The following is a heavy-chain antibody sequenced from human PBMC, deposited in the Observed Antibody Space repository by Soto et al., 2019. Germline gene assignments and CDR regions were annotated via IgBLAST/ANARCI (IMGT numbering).Heavy chain of an antibody. Sequence: EVQLVESGGGLVQHGGSLRLSCAASGFTFTTYWMHWVRQAPGKGLMWVSRINSDGTTTNYADSVKCRFTISRDNAKNTVYLQMDSLRPEDTAVYYCARVPTGGYDWNLGQGALVTVSS. D-gene: IGHD5-12*01. CDR2: INSDGTTT. CDR3: ARVPTGGYDWN. V-gene: IGHV3-74*01. CDR1: GFTFTTYW. J-gene: IGHJ4*02.